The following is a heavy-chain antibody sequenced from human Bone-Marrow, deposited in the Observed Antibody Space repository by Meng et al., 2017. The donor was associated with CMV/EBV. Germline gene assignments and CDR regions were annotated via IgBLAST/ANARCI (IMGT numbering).Heavy chain of an antibody. J-gene: IGHJ4*02. CDR1: GYTFTSYD. D-gene: IGHD4/OR15-4a*01. V-gene: IGHV1-8*01. CDR3: ARDRGGTIPD. CDR2: MNPNSGNT. Sequence: ASVKVSCKASGYTFTSYDINWVRQATGQGLEWMGWMNPNSGNTGYAQKFQGRVTMTRDTSISTAYMELSRLRSDDTAVYYCARDRGGTIPDWGQGTRVTVYS.